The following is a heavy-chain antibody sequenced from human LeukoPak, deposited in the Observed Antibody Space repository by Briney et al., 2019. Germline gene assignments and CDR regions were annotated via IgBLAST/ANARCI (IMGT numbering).Heavy chain of an antibody. J-gene: IGHJ4*02. CDR3: ARDGAVPYYFDY. V-gene: IGHV3-7*01. CDR2: IKQDGSEK. Sequence: GGSLRLSCAASGFTFSSYWMSWVRQAPGKGREWLANIKQDGSEKYYVDSVKGRFTISRDNAKNSLYLQMNSLRAEDTAVYYCARDGAVPYYFDYWGQGTLVTVSS. D-gene: IGHD3-16*01. CDR1: GFTFSSYW.